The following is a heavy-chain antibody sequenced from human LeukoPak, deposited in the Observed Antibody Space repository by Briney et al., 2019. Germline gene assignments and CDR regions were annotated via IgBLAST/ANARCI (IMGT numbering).Heavy chain of an antibody. CDR2: IYPGDSDT. V-gene: IGHV5-51*01. CDR1: GYSFANYW. D-gene: IGHD6-13*01. J-gene: IGHJ4*02. CDR3: ARRIAAAGSIGTRYFDY. Sequence: GESLKISCKGSGYSFANYWIGWVRQMPGKGLEWMGTIYPGDSDTKYSPSFQGQVTISADKSISTAYLQWSSLKASDTAMYYCARRIAAAGSIGTRYFDYWGQGTLVTVSS.